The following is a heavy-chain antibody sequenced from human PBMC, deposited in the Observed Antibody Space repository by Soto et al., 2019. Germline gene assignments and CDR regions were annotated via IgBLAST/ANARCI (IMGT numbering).Heavy chain of an antibody. CDR2: IAPGNGNT. V-gene: IGHV1-3*01. CDR1: GYTFTDSA. D-gene: IGHD2-21*01. CDR3: AKGSRMWTPDY. Sequence: ASVKVSCKASGYTFTDSAIHWVRQAPGQSLELLGWIAPGNGNTKYSQKFQGRVTITRDTSATTAYMELSSLSSEDTAVYYCAKGSRMWTPDYWGQGTLVTVSS. J-gene: IGHJ4*02.